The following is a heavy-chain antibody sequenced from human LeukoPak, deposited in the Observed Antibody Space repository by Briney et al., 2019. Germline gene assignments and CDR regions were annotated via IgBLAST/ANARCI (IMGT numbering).Heavy chain of an antibody. Sequence: GRSLRLSCIGSGFNFGDYAMTWVRQATGKGLEWVGFIRSKAFGATTESVASVKGRFSISRDASKTIAYLQMNSLKAEDTAIYYCTRARGGYTSGIDYWGQGTLVTVSS. V-gene: IGHV3-49*04. J-gene: IGHJ4*02. D-gene: IGHD6-19*01. CDR3: TRARGGYTSGIDY. CDR1: GFNFGDYA. CDR2: IRSKAFGATT.